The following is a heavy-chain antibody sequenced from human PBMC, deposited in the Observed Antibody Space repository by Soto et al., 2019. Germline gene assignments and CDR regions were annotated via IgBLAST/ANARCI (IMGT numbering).Heavy chain of an antibody. CDR2: ISGSGGST. V-gene: IGHV3-23*01. CDR3: AKEYYYDTFAMDV. Sequence: GGSLRLSCAASGFTFSSYAMSWVRQAPGKGLEWVSTISGSGGSTYYADSVKGRFTISRDNSKNTLYLQMNSLRAEDKAVDYCAKEYYYDTFAMDVWGQGTTVTVSS. CDR1: GFTFSSYA. J-gene: IGHJ6*02. D-gene: IGHD3-22*01.